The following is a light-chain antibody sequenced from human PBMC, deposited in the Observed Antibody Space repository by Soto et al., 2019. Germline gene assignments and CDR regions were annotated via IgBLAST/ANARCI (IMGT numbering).Light chain of an antibody. J-gene: IGLJ1*01. V-gene: IGLV2-14*03. CDR1: SSDVGGYKY. CDR2: DVS. CDR3: SSYTSSSSYV. Sequence: QSALTQPASVSGSPGQSITISCTGTSSDVGGYKYVSWYQQHPGKAHKLMIYDVSNRPSGVSNRFSGSKSGNTASLTISGLQSEDEADYYCSSYTSSSSYVFGSGTNLTVL.